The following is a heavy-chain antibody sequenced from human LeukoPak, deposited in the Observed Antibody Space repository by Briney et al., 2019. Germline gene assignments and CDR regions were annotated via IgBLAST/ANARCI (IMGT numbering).Heavy chain of an antibody. D-gene: IGHD6-13*01. J-gene: IGHJ3*02. CDR1: GGSFSGYY. Sequence: SETLSLTCAAYGGSFSGYYWSWIRQPPGKGLEWIGEINHSGSTNYNPSLKSRVTISVDTSKNQFSLKLSSVTAADTAVYYCARAAWAAGDAFDIWGQGTMVTVSS. CDR3: ARAAWAAGDAFDI. CDR2: INHSGST. V-gene: IGHV4-34*01.